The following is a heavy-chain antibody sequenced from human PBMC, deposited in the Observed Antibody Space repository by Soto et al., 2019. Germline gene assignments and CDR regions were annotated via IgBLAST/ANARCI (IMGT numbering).Heavy chain of an antibody. CDR2: IYYSGRT. J-gene: IGHJ4*02. V-gene: IGHV4-31*03. Sequence: SETLSLTCTVSGGSISSGGYYWSWNRQHPGKGLEWIGYIYYSGRTYYNPSLKSRVTISVDTYKNQFSLKLSSVTAADTAVYYCASAEGAAAGTSRFDYWGQGTLVTVSS. D-gene: IGHD6-13*01. CDR1: GGSISSGGYY. CDR3: ASAEGAAAGTSRFDY.